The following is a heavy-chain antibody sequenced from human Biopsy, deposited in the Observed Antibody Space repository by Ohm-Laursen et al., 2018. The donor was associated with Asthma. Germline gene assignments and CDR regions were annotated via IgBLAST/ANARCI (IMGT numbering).Heavy chain of an antibody. Sequence: TLSLTCTVSGASIKTVDHYWSWLRQPPGKGLEWFGFFPYSGSTSYNPSLKGGVTISVDSSKNQSSLKLSSLTAADTAVYYCARAAVAASSNWFDPWGQGTLVTVSS. D-gene: IGHD6-19*01. V-gene: IGHV4-30-4*01. CDR3: ARAAVAASSNWFDP. J-gene: IGHJ5*02. CDR1: GASIKTVDHY. CDR2: FPYSGST.